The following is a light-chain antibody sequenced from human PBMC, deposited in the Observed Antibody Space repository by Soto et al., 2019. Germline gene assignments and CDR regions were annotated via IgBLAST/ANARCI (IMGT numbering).Light chain of an antibody. Sequence: IQLTQSPSSLSASVGDRVTITCRASQGISSYLAWYQQKPGKAPKLLIYAASTLQSGVPSRFSGSGSGTYFTLTIISLQPEDFATYYCQQLNSYPYTFGQGTKLEIK. CDR1: QGISSY. CDR3: QQLNSYPYT. CDR2: AAS. V-gene: IGKV1-9*01. J-gene: IGKJ2*01.